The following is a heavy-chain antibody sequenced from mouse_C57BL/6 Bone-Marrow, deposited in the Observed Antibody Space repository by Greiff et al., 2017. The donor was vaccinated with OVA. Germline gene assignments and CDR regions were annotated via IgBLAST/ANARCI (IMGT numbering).Heavy chain of an antibody. CDR2: IYPGSGNT. Sequence: VQLQESGAELVRPGASVKLSCKASGYTFTDYYINWVKQRPGQGLEWIARIYPGSGNTYYNEKFKGKDTVTEEKYSSTAYMKLSSLTSEASAVYFCARADYYGSSYDAMDYWGQGTSVTVSS. D-gene: IGHD1-1*01. CDR1: GYTFTDYY. J-gene: IGHJ4*01. CDR3: ARADYYGSSYDAMDY. V-gene: IGHV1-76*01.